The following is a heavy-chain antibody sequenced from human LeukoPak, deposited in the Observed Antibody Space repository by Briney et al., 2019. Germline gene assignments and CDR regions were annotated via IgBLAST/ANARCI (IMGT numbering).Heavy chain of an antibody. Sequence: GGSLRLSCAASGFTFSSYAMSWVRQAPGKGLEWVSAISGSGGSTYYADSVKGRFTISRDNPKNTLYLQMNSLRAEDTAVYYCAKASRITMIVVVIKYFDYWGQGTLVTVSS. CDR1: GFTFSSYA. D-gene: IGHD3-22*01. CDR3: AKASRITMIVVVIKYFDY. J-gene: IGHJ4*02. CDR2: ISGSGGST. V-gene: IGHV3-23*01.